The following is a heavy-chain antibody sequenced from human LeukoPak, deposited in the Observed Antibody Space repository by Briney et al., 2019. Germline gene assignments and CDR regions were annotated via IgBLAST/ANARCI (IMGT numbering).Heavy chain of an antibody. CDR3: ARSIWLVVNFDY. CDR1: GYTFTGYY. D-gene: IGHD2-15*01. CDR2: INPNSGGT. Sequence: ASVTVSCKASGYTFTGYYMHWVRQAPGQGLEWMGWINPNSGGTNYAQKFQGRVTMTRDTSISTAYMELSRLRSDETAVYYCARSIWLVVNFDYWGQGTLVTVSS. V-gene: IGHV1-2*02. J-gene: IGHJ4*02.